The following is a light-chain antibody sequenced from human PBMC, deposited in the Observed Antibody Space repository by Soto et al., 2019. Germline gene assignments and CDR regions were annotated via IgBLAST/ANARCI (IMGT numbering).Light chain of an antibody. CDR1: QSISSY. V-gene: IGKV3-11*01. J-gene: IGKJ3*01. CDR2: DAF. CDR3: QQRGNWPPT. Sequence: EIVLTQSPATLSLSPGERATLSCRASQSISSYLAWYQQKPGQAPRLLIYDAFNRATGIPARFSGSGSGTDFTLTISSPEPEDFAVYYCQQRGNWPPTFGPGTKVDIK.